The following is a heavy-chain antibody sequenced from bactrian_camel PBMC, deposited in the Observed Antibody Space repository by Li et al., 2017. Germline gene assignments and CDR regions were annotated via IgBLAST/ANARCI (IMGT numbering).Heavy chain of an antibody. D-gene: IGHD5*01. Sequence: QLVESGGGSVQAGGSLRLSCVTSRYTYMRYCMGWFRQPPGKEREGVATFDADGSAWYADSVKGRFTISQDNRKNTVFLQMDSLKTEDTAVYYCAAEGALNGGICYGNPNYWG. J-gene: IGHJ4*01. CDR1: RYTYMRYC. V-gene: IGHV3S56*01. CDR2: FDADGSA. CDR3: AAEGALNGGICYGNPNY.